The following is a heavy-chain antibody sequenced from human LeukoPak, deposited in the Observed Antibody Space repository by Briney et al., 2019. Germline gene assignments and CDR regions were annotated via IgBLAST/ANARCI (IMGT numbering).Heavy chain of an antibody. CDR1: GGSINNYY. Sequence: SETLSLTCTVSGGSINNYYWSWIRQPPGKGLEYIGYIYYNGNTNYNPSLKSRVTMSVDTSKNHFSLNLTSVTAADTAVYYCARHCFRDVYNFDYWGQGTLVTVSS. CDR2: IYYNGNT. V-gene: IGHV4-59*08. D-gene: IGHD5-24*01. J-gene: IGHJ4*02. CDR3: ARHCFRDVYNFDY.